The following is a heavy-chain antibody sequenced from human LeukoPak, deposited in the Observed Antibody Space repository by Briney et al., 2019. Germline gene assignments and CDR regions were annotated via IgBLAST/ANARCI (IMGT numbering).Heavy chain of an antibody. J-gene: IGHJ4*02. D-gene: IGHD6-13*01. V-gene: IGHV3-30*02. CDR3: ARAIAAAVWGSDY. CDR2: IRYDGSNK. CDR1: GFTFSSYG. Sequence: QTGGSLRLSCAASGFTFSSYGIHWVRQAPGKGLEWVAFIRYDGSNKYYADSVKGRFTISRDNSKNTLYLQMNSLRAEDTAVYYCARAIAAAVWGSDYWGQGTLVTVSS.